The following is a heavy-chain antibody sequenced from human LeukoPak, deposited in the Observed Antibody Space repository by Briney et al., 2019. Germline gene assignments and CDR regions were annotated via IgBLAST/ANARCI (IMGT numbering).Heavy chain of an antibody. V-gene: IGHV3-7*01. J-gene: IGHJ3*02. Sequence: PGGSLRLSCAASGFTFSSYWMSWVRQAPGKGLEWVANIKQDGSEKYYVDSVKGRFTISRDNAKNSLYLQMNSLRAEDTAVYYCARVAMIVVVGDAFDIWGQGTMVTVSS. CDR1: GFTFSSYW. CDR3: ARVAMIVVVGDAFDI. D-gene: IGHD3-22*01. CDR2: IKQDGSEK.